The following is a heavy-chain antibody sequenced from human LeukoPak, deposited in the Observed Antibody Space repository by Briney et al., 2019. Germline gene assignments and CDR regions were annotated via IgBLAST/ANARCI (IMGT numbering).Heavy chain of an antibody. V-gene: IGHV5-51*01. J-gene: IGHJ4*02. D-gene: IGHD2-2*01. CDR1: GYNFTNYW. Sequence: GESLQISCKVSGYNFTNYWIGWVRQMPGKGLDWMGILYPGDSDTRYSPSFQGQVTISADKSINTAYLQWSSLKASDTAIYYCARGYCSSTSCYGDFDFWGQGTLVTVSS. CDR2: LYPGDSDT. CDR3: ARGYCSSTSCYGDFDF.